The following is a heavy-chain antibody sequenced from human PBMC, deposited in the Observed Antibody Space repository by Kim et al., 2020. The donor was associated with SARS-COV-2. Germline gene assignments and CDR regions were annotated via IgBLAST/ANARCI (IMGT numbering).Heavy chain of an antibody. Sequence: GGSLRLSCAASGFTFSSYGIHWVRQAPGKGLEWVAVVSYDESNKYYADSVKGRFTVSRDNSKNTLYLQMNSLRAEDTAVYYCAKEGLLAIFGVVIENPYYCGDLGGRGTTVTVSS. D-gene: IGHD3-3*01. CDR1: GFTFSSYG. CDR3: AKEGLLAIFGVVIENPYYCGDL. J-gene: IGHJ6*02. CDR2: VSYDESNK. V-gene: IGHV3-30*18.